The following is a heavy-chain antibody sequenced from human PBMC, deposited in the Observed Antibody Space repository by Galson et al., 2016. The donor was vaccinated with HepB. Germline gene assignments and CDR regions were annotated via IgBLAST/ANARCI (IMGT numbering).Heavy chain of an antibody. CDR2: IDGPTPNT. J-gene: IGHJ4*02. Sequence: SLRLSCAASGFTFRNYALSWVRRAPGKGLEWVSHIDGPTPNTHYADSVRGRFSIYRDNSRDTLYLQMESLTAEDSAIYYCTTWMSHHFDYWGQGTRVTVSS. CDR1: GFTFRNYA. V-gene: IGHV3-23*01. CDR3: TTWMSHHFDY. D-gene: IGHD2/OR15-2a*01.